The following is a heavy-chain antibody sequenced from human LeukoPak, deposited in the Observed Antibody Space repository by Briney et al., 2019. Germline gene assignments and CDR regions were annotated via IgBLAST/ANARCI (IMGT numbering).Heavy chain of an antibody. V-gene: IGHV1-2*06. CDR3: AREGWWVRGVIIPFDY. D-gene: IGHD3-10*01. CDR1: GYTFTGDY. Sequence: GASVKVSCKASGYTFTGDYMHWLRQAPGQGLEWMGRINPNSGGTNYAQKFQGRVTMTRDTSISTAYVELSRLRSDDTAVYYCAREGWWVRGVIIPFDYWGQGTLVTVSS. J-gene: IGHJ4*02. CDR2: INPNSGGT.